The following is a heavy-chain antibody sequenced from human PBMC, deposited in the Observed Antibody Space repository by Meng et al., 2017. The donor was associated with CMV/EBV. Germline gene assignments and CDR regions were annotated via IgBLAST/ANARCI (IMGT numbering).Heavy chain of an antibody. D-gene: IGHD3-22*01. CDR2: ISAYNGNT. Sequence: QVQLVQSGAEVKKPGASVKVSCKASGYTFTSYGISWVRQAPGQGLEWMGWISAYNGNTKYAQKFQGRVTITADESTSTAYMELSSLRSEDTAVYYCARGYYDSSGYNFDLWGRGTLVTVSS. J-gene: IGHJ2*01. V-gene: IGHV1-18*01. CDR1: GYTFTSYG. CDR3: ARGYYDSSGYNFDL.